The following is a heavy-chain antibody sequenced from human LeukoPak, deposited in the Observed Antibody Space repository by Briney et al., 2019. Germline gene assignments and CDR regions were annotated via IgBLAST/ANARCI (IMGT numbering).Heavy chain of an antibody. CDR2: IGDGGGST. CDR1: GFTVSSYD. J-gene: IGHJ2*01. Sequence: WGSLRLSCAASGFTVSSYDMTWVRQAPGKGLEWVSSIGDGGGSTYADSVKGRFTISRDSSKNTLYLQMNSLRAEDTAIYYCAKAIPYWYFDLWGRGTLVTVSS. V-gene: IGHV3-23*01. CDR3: AKAIPYWYFDL. D-gene: IGHD2-21*01.